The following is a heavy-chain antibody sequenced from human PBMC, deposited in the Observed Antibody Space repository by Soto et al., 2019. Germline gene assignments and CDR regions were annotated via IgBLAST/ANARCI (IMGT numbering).Heavy chain of an antibody. CDR3: ARGRRGLHYYDSSGYYAHPHLNLDY. J-gene: IGHJ4*02. V-gene: IGHV4-34*01. CDR2: INHSGST. Sequence: SETLSLTCAVYGGSFSGYYWSWIRQPPGKGLEWIGEINHSGSTNYNPSLKSRVTISVDTSKNQFSLKLSSVTAADTAVYYCARGRRGLHYYDSSGYYAHPHLNLDYWGQGTLVTVSS. D-gene: IGHD3-22*01. CDR1: GGSFSGYY.